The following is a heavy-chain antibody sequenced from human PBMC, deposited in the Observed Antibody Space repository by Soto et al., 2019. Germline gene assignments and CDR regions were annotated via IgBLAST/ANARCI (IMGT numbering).Heavy chain of an antibody. D-gene: IGHD1-26*01. V-gene: IGHV3-7*01. J-gene: IGHJ4*02. CDR1: GFIFGNFW. Sequence: EVQLVESGGGLVQPGGSLRLSCAGSGFIFGNFWMTWVRQAPGTGLEWVANIKQDGSEQYYVDSVKGRFTISRDNVKNSLYLQMNSLRSEDTAVYYCARGTGGATSSGKDQFDYWVQGTLVPVSS. CDR2: IKQDGSEQ. CDR3: ARGTGGATSSGKDQFDY.